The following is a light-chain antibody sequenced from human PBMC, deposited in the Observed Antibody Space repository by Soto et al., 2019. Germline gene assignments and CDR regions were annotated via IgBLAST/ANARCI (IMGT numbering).Light chain of an antibody. V-gene: IGLV1-40*01. CDR1: SSNIGAGYD. Sequence: QSVLTQPPSVSGAPGQRVTLSCTGSSSNIGAGYDVHWYQQLPGTAPKLLIYGNSNRPSGVPDRFSGSKSGTSASLAITGLQAEDEADYYCQSYDGSLSGSVVFGGGTKLTVL. J-gene: IGLJ2*01. CDR3: QSYDGSLSGSVV. CDR2: GNS.